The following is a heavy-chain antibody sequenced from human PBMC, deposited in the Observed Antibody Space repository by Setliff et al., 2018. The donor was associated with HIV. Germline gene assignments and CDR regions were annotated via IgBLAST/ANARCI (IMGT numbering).Heavy chain of an antibody. V-gene: IGHV4-34*01. CDR1: GGSFSGYY. CDR3: ARGRPSNYYYDSSGWGWGLGYFDY. CDR2: INHSGST. D-gene: IGHD3-22*01. Sequence: PSETLSLTCAVYGGSFSGYYWSWIRQPPGKGLEWIGEINHSGSTNYNPSLKCRVTISVDTSKNQFSLKLSSVTAADTAVYYCARGRPSNYYYDSSGWGWGLGYFDYWGQGTLVTVSS. J-gene: IGHJ4*02.